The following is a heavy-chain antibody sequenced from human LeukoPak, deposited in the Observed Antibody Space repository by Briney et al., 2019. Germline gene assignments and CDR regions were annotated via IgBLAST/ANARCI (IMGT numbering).Heavy chain of an antibody. V-gene: IGHV3-7*03. CDR3: ARDDSSSYPDY. CDR2: IKQDGSEK. CDR1: GFTFSSYW. D-gene: IGHD6-13*01. Sequence: GGSLRLSCAASGFTFSSYWMSWVRQAPGKGLEWVANIKQDGSEKYYVDSVKGRFTISRDSAKNSLYLQMNSLRAEDTALYHCARDDSSSYPDYWGQGTLVTVSS. J-gene: IGHJ4*02.